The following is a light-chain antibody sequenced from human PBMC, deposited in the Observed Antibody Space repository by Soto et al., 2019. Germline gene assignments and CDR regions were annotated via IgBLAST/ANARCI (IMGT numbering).Light chain of an antibody. CDR3: SSSTNIITRYA. J-gene: IGLJ1*01. V-gene: IGLV2-14*01. CDR2: EVS. CDR1: SSDVGGYNY. Sequence: QSALTQPASVSGSPGQSITISCTGTSSDVGGYNYVSWFQHHPGKAPKLIIYEVSYRPSGVSARFSGSKSGDTASLTISGLQAEDEADYYCSSSTNIITRYAFGTGTKVTVL.